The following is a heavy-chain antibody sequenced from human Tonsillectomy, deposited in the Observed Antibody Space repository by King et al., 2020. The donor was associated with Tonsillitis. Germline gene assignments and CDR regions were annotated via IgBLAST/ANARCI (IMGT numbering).Heavy chain of an antibody. J-gene: IGHJ3*02. Sequence: QLVESGPEVKKPGTSVKVSCKASGFTFTSSAMQWVRQARGQRLEWIGWIVVGSGNTNYAQKFQERGTITRDRSPSTAYMELSSLRSEDTAVYYFAAVPEYYYDSSGDAFDIWGQGTMVTVSS. CDR1: GFTFTSSA. CDR2: IVVGSGNT. CDR3: AAVPEYYYDSSGDAFDI. V-gene: IGHV1-58*02. D-gene: IGHD3-22*01.